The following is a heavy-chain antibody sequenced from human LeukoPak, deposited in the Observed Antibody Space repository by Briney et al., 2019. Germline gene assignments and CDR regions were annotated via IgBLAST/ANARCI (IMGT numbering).Heavy chain of an antibody. Sequence: GASLRLSRAASGFIFSNYAMSWVGQAPGRGREWVSAIGGRDGGTYYADSVKGRFTVSRDDPKNTLYLQMNTLRVEDTAVYYCAKWGDYDILTGYYDSDYWGHGTLVTVSS. J-gene: IGHJ4*01. CDR2: IGGRDGGT. D-gene: IGHD3-9*01. CDR1: GFIFSNYA. V-gene: IGHV3-23*01. CDR3: AKWGDYDILTGYYDSDY.